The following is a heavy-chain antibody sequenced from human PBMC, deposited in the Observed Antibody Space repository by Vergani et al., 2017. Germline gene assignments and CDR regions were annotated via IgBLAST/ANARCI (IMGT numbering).Heavy chain of an antibody. D-gene: IGHD2-15*01. V-gene: IGHV3-11*04. CDR1: VFKFSDHY. Sequence: LEEPGGGSVKPGGSLRLSCAASVFKFSDHYMSWIRQAPGTGLEWVSHISPGASTVSYTDSVTGRFSVSRDNDNNSLTLDMTTLRVEDTAVYYCAKNPGRATTRHYYAMDVWGQGTTVTVSS. CDR2: ISPGASTV. CDR3: AKNPGRATTRHYYAMDV. J-gene: IGHJ6*02.